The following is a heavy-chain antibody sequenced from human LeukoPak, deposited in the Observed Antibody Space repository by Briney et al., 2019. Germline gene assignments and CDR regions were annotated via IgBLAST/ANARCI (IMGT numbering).Heavy chain of an antibody. V-gene: IGHV3-23*01. J-gene: IGHJ3*02. CDR2: IGGSGFGT. D-gene: IGHD2-15*01. Sequence: PGGSLRLSCAGSGFTFSDYAMSWVRQAPGKGLGWVSAIGGSGFGTFYADSVKGRFTISRDNSKNTLYLQMNSLGAEDTAVYYCATDRDGGTFRDAFDIWGQGTMVTVSS. CDR1: GFTFSDYA. CDR3: ATDRDGGTFRDAFDI.